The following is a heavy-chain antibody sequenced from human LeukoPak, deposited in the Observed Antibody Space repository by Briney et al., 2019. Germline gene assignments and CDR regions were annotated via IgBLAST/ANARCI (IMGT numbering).Heavy chain of an antibody. J-gene: IGHJ3*02. CDR2: IYSSGST. CDR3: AKDNMVRFRGAFDI. V-gene: IGHV3-66*03. Sequence: GGSLRLSCAASGFTVSSNYMSWVRQAPGKGLEWVSVIYSSGSTYYADSVKGRFTISRDNSKNTLYLQMNSLRAEDTAVYYCAKDNMVRFRGAFDIWGQGTMVTVSS. CDR1: GFTVSSNY. D-gene: IGHD3-10*01.